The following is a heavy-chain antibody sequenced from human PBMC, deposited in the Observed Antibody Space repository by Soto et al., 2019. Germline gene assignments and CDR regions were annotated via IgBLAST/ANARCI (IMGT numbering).Heavy chain of an antibody. CDR1: GFTFSSYA. V-gene: IGHV3-23*01. J-gene: IGHJ6*02. CDR3: AKVKRYCSSTSCYDYYYYGMDV. Sequence: EVQLLESGGGLVQPGGSLRLSCAASGFTFSSYAMSWVRQAPEKGLEWVSAISGSGGSTYYADSVKGRFTISRDNSKNTLYLQMNSLRAEDTAVYYCAKVKRYCSSTSCYDYYYYGMDVWGQGTTVTVSS. D-gene: IGHD2-2*01. CDR2: ISGSGGST.